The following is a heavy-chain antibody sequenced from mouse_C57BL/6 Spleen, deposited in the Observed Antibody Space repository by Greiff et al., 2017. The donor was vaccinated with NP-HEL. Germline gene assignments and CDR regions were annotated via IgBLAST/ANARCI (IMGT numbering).Heavy chain of an antibody. CDR1: GFNIKDYY. Sequence: EVPLQQSGAELVRPGASVKLSCTASGFNIKDYYMHWVKQRPEQGLEWIGRLDPEDGDTEYAPKFQAKATMTADTSSNTAYLQLSSLTSEDTAVYYCTTSPLYYDYVSVAYWGQGTLVTVSA. V-gene: IGHV14-1*01. D-gene: IGHD2-4*01. J-gene: IGHJ3*01. CDR2: LDPEDGDT. CDR3: TTSPLYYDYVSVAY.